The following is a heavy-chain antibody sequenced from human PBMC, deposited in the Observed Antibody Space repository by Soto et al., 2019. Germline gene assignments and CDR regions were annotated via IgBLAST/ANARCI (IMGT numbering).Heavy chain of an antibody. Sequence: EVQLVESGGGLVQPGGSLRLSCAASGFTFSSYWMHWVRQAPGKGLVWVSRINPDGSTTSFADAVKGRFTISRDNAKNTLYLQINRLRAEDTAVYYCARVACGSYSWRDDWGQGTLVTVSS. D-gene: IGHD1-26*01. CDR2: INPDGSTT. V-gene: IGHV3-74*01. J-gene: IGHJ4*02. CDR1: GFTFSSYW. CDR3: ARVACGSYSWRDD.